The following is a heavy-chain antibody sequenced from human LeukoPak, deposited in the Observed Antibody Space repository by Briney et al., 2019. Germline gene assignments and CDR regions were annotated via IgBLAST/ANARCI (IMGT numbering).Heavy chain of an antibody. J-gene: IGHJ4*02. CDR1: GFLFNKYW. V-gene: IGHV3-48*03. Sequence: GGSLRLSCAASGFLFNKYWMTWVRQAPGKGLEWVSYISSSGSTIYYADSVKGRFTISRDNAKNSLYLQMNSLRAEDTAVYYCARDYGGSSPFDYWGQGTLVTVSS. D-gene: IGHD4-23*01. CDR2: ISSSGSTI. CDR3: ARDYGGSSPFDY.